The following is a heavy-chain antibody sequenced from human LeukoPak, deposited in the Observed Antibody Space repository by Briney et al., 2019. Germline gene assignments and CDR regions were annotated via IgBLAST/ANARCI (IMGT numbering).Heavy chain of an antibody. CDR1: GGTFSSYA. CDR2: IIPIFGTA. Sequence: GASVKVSCKASGGTFSSYAISWVRQAPGQGLEWMGGIIPIFGTANYAQKFQGRVTITTDESTSTAYMELSSLRSEDTAVYYCANEGSYRGNWFDPWGQGTLVTVSS. V-gene: IGHV1-69*05. D-gene: IGHD1-26*01. J-gene: IGHJ5*02. CDR3: ANEGSYRGNWFDP.